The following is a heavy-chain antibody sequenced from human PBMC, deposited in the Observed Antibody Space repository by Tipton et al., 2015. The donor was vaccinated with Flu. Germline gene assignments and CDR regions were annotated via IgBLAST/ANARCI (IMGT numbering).Heavy chain of an antibody. V-gene: IGHV4-4*07. J-gene: IGHJ4*02. CDR2: IYTSGTT. CDR1: GDSISSYH. CDR3: ARDQVGGKIDY. Sequence: TLSLTCTVSGDSISSYHWSWIRQPAGKGLEWIGRIYTSGTTNYNPSLKSRVTLSVATSKNQFSLKLTSVTAADTAIYYCARDQVGGKIDYWGQGTLVTVSS. D-gene: IGHD4-23*01.